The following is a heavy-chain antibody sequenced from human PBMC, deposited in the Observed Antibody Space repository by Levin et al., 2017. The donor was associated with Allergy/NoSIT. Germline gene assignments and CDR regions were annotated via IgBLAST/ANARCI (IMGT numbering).Heavy chain of an antibody. V-gene: IGHV3-23*01. J-gene: IGHJ6*02. CDR1: GFTFSSYA. D-gene: IGHD3-10*01. CDR2: ISGSGGST. CDR3: AKDGGMVRGAIPNYYYYGMDV. Sequence: GESLKISCAASGFTFSSYAMSWVRQAPGKGLEWVSAISGSGGSTYYADSVKGRFTISRDNSKNTLYLQMNSLRAEDTAVYYCAKDGGMVRGAIPNYYYYGMDVWGQGTTVTVSS.